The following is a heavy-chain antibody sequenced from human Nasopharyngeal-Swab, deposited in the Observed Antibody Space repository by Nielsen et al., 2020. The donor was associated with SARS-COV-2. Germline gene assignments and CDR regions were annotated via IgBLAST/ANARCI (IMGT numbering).Heavy chain of an antibody. CDR1: GFTFSSYA. Sequence: GESLKISCAASGFTFSSYAMHWVRQAPGKGLEWVAVISYDGSNKYYADSVKGRFTISRDNSKNTLYLQMNSLRAEDTAVYYCARDPYRYSSGWQSHASDIWGQGTMVTVSS. CDR3: ARDPYRYSSGWQSHASDI. V-gene: IGHV3-30-3*01. J-gene: IGHJ3*02. D-gene: IGHD6-19*01. CDR2: ISYDGSNK.